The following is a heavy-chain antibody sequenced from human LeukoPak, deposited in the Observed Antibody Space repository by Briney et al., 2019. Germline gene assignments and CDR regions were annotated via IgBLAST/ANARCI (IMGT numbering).Heavy chain of an antibody. CDR1: GYSFTDKY. D-gene: IGHD3-16*02. Sequence: ASVKVSCKASGYSFTDKYMHRVRQAPGQGLEWMGIINPSGGSTSYAQKFQGRATMTRDTSTSTVYMELSSLRSEDTAVYYCARGGIMITFGGVIVPLNWFDPWGQGTLVTVSS. J-gene: IGHJ5*02. V-gene: IGHV1-46*01. CDR2: INPSGGST. CDR3: ARGGIMITFGGVIVPLNWFDP.